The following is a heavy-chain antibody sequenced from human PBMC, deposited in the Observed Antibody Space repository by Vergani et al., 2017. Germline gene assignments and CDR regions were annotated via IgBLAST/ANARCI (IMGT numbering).Heavy chain of an antibody. D-gene: IGHD4-17*01. CDR3: ARGEDGEPLDY. J-gene: IGHJ4*02. Sequence: QVQLQESGPGLVKPSETLSLTCTVSGGSISSYYWSWIRQPPGKGLEWIGYIYYSRSTNYNPSLKSRVTISVDTSKNQFSLKLSSVTAADTAVYYCARGEDGEPLDYWGQGTLVTVSS. V-gene: IGHV4-59*08. CDR2: IYYSRST. CDR1: GGSISSYY.